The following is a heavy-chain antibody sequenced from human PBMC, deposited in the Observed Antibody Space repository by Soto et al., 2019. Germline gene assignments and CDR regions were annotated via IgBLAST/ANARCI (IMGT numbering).Heavy chain of an antibody. CDR2: IRSKANSYAT. CDR3: TRHVATAYYYGMDV. Sequence: VRQASGKGLEWVGRIRSKANSYATAYAASVKGRFTISRDDSKNTAYLQMNSLKTEDTAVYYCTRHVATAYYYGMDVWGQGTTVTVS. J-gene: IGHJ6*02. V-gene: IGHV3-73*01.